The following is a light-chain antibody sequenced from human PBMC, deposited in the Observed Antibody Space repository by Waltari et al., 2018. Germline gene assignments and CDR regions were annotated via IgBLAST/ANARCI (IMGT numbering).Light chain of an antibody. V-gene: IGKV1-9*01. Sequence: DIQLTQSPSFLSASVGDRVTITWRASQGISSYLAWYQQKPGKAPKLLIYAASTLQSGVPSRFSGSGSGTEFTLTISSLQPEDFATYYCQQLNSYPLFGQGTRLEIK. CDR3: QQLNSYPL. CDR1: QGISSY. CDR2: AAS. J-gene: IGKJ5*01.